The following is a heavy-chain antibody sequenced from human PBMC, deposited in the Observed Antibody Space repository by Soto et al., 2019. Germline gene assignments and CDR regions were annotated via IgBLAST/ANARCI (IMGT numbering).Heavy chain of an antibody. Sequence: ASVKVSCKASGGTFSGYSITWVRQAPGQGLEFMGGIIPIFGTANYTQKFQGRVTITADESTSTAYMELSSLRSEDTAVYYCARENYYYDYSCYDPAFDIWGQGTMVTVSS. CDR3: ARENYYYDYSCYDPAFDI. CDR1: GGTFSGYS. CDR2: IIPIFGTA. D-gene: IGHD3-22*01. J-gene: IGHJ3*02. V-gene: IGHV1-69*13.